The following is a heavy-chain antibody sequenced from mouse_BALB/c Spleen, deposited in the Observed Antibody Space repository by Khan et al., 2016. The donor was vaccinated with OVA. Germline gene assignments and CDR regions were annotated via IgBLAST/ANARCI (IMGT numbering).Heavy chain of an antibody. J-gene: IGHJ4*01. V-gene: IGHV1-77*01. D-gene: IGHD2-1*01. CDR1: RYTFTDYD. CDR3: AKIVYGNSYAMDY. Sequence: VQLQESGPELVKPGASVKMSCKTSRYTFTDYDIRWVKQRTGQGLEWIGEIYPGSGSTYYNEKFKGKATLTADKSSNTAYMQLSSLTSEDSAVYFCAKIVYGNSYAMDYWGQGTAVTVAS. CDR2: IYPGSGST.